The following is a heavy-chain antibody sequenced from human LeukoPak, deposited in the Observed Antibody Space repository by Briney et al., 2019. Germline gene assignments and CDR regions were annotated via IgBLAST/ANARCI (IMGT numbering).Heavy chain of an antibody. D-gene: IGHD1-26*01. Sequence: SETLSLTCTVSGGSISSSRYYWGWIRQPPGRGLEWIGSIYYSGSTYYNPSLKSRVTISVDTSKNQFSLKLSSVTAADTAVYYCARGIVGATTNWFDPWGQGTLATVSS. CDR1: GGSISSSRYY. V-gene: IGHV4-39*07. CDR3: ARGIVGATTNWFDP. CDR2: IYYSGST. J-gene: IGHJ5*02.